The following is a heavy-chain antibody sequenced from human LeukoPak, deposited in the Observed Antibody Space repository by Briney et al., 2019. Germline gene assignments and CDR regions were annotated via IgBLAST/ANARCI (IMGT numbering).Heavy chain of an antibody. D-gene: IGHD3-16*02. V-gene: IGHV4-39*02. J-gene: IGHJ3*02. CDR1: GVSISSSNSY. CDR3: ARVLSLGDYIWGSFRYTGIDAFDI. CDR2: IYYSGSP. Sequence: PSETLSLTCTVSGVSISSSNSYWGWIRQPPGKGLEWIGSIYYSGSPYYNPSLKSRVTISVDTSKNHFSLKLSSVTAADTAVFYCARVLSLGDYIWGSFRYTGIDAFDIWGQGTLVTVSS.